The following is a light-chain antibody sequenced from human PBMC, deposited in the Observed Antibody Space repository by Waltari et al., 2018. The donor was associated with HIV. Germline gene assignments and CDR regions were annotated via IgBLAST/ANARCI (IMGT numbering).Light chain of an antibody. CDR1: SSDVGSYNL. V-gene: IGLV2-23*02. CDR3: CSYAGRTTLV. CDR2: EVS. J-gene: IGLJ3*02. Sequence: QSALTQPASVSGSPGQSITISCTGTSSDVGSYNLVSWYQQHPGKGPKLVIYEVSKSSGFSSRFSGSKSGNTASLTISGLQAEDEGHYYCCSYAGRTTLVFGGGTKLTVL.